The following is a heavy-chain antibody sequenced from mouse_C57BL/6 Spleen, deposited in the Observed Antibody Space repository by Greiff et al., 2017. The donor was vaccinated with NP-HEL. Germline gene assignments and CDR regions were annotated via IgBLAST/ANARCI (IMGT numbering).Heavy chain of an antibody. CDR1: GFTFSDYG. D-gene: IGHD2-3*01. V-gene: IGHV5-17*01. J-gene: IGHJ4*01. Sequence: EVMLVESGGGLVKPGGSLKLSCAASGFTFSDYGMHWVRQAPEKGLEWVAYISSGSSTIYYADTVKGRFTISRDNAKNTLFLQMTSLRSEDTAMYYCARDDGYPYAMDYWGQGTSVTVSS. CDR2: ISSGSSTI. CDR3: ARDDGYPYAMDY.